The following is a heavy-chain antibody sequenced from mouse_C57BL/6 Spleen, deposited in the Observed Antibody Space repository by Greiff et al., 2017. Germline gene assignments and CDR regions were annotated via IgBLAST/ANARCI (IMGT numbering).Heavy chain of an antibody. CDR2: IHPNSGST. D-gene: IGHD2-12*01. J-gene: IGHJ1*03. Sequence: VQLQQSGAELVKPGASVKLSCKASGYTITSYWMHWVKQRPGQGLEWIGMIHPNSGSTNYNEKFKSKATLTVDKSSSTAYMQLSSLTSEDSAVYYCARDYSLYWYFDVWGTGTTVTVSS. CDR1: GYTITSYW. V-gene: IGHV1-64*01. CDR3: ARDYSLYWYFDV.